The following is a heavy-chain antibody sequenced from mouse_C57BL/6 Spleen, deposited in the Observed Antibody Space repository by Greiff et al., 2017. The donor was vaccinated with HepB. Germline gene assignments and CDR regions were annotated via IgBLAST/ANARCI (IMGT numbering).Heavy chain of an antibody. Sequence: QVQLQQPGAELVRPGTSVKLSCKASGYTFTSYWMHWVKQRPGQGLEWIGVIDPSDSYTNYNQKFKGKATLTVDTSSSTAYMQLSSLTSEDSAVYYCAREDRTVDYGGQGTTLTVSS. V-gene: IGHV1-59*01. J-gene: IGHJ2*01. D-gene: IGHD2-14*01. CDR3: AREDRTVDY. CDR1: GYTFTSYW. CDR2: IDPSDSYT.